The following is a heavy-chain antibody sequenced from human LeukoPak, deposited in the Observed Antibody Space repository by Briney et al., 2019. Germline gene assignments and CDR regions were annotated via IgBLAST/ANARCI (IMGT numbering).Heavy chain of an antibody. Sequence: GRSLRLSCAASGFTFSNYPIHWVRRAPGKGLEWVAVISYDGNNKYYADSVKGRFTISRDNSKNTLYLQMNSLRAEDTAVYYCARGDLIQLWSPSFDPWGQGTLVTVFS. CDR1: GFTFSNYP. V-gene: IGHV3-30-3*01. CDR2: ISYDGNNK. J-gene: IGHJ5*02. CDR3: ARGDLIQLWSPSFDP. D-gene: IGHD5-18*01.